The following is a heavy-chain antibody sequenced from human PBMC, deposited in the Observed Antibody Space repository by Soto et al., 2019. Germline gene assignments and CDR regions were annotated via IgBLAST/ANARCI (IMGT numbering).Heavy chain of an antibody. CDR2: INPNRGGT. J-gene: IGHJ4*02. CDR3: ARDSSSSLGY. V-gene: IGHV1-2*04. Sequence: QGQLVQSGAEVKKPGASVKVSCKASGYTFTGYYMHWGRQAPGQGLEWMGWINPNRGGTNYAQKFQGWVTMTRDTSISTAYMELSRLRSDDTAVYYCARDSSSSLGYWGQGTLVTVSS. D-gene: IGHD6-6*01. CDR1: GYTFTGYY.